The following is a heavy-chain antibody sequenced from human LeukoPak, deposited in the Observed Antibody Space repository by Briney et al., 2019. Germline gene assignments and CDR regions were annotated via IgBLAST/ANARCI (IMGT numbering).Heavy chain of an antibody. CDR1: GFTFSNYA. V-gene: IGHV3-23*01. CDR2: ISGSGGST. J-gene: IGHJ4*02. CDR3: AKGIDRYSSRCPNN. Sequence: GGSLRLSCAASGFTFSNYAMSWVRQAPGKGLEWVSTISGSGGSTYYADSVKGRFTISRDNSKNTLYLQMNSLRAEDTAVYYCAKGIDRYSSRCPNNWGQGTLVTVSS. D-gene: IGHD6-13*01.